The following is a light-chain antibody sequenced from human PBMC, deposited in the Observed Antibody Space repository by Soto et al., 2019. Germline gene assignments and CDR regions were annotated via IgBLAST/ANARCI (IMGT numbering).Light chain of an antibody. J-gene: IGKJ1*01. V-gene: IGKV1-5*03. CDR3: QQYNTYPWT. CDR1: QSISSW. Sequence: DIPMTQSPSTLSASVGDRVTITCRASQSISSWLAWYQQKPGKAPKLLIYKASSLESGVPSRFSGSGSGTEFTLTISSLQPDDFATYYCQQYNTYPWTFGRGTKVEIK. CDR2: KAS.